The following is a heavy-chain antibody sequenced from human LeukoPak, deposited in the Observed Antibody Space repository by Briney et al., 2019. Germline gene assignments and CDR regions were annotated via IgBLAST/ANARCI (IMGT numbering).Heavy chain of an antibody. CDR2: ISQDGGNK. D-gene: IGHD4-23*01. J-gene: IGHJ3*02. CDR3: ARDSASVASDAFDI. V-gene: IGHV3-30*03. CDR1: GFTFSSYG. Sequence: GRSLRLSCAASGFTFSSYGMYWVRQAPGKGLEWVAVISQDGGNKYYADSVKGRFTISRDNSKNTLYLQMNSLRAEDTAVYYCARDSASVASDAFDIWGQGTMVTVSS.